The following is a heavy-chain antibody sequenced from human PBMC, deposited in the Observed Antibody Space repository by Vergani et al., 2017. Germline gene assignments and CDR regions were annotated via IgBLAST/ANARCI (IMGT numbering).Heavy chain of an antibody. J-gene: IGHJ4*02. CDR3: VPPQTDVLLWFVDPYYFDY. Sequence: EVQLLESGGGLVQPGGSLRLSCAASGFTFSSYAMSWVRQAPGKGLEWVSAISGSGGSTYYADSVKGRFTISRANSKNTLYLQMNSLRAEDTAVYYCVPPQTDVLLWFVDPYYFDYWGQGTLVTVSS. V-gene: IGHV3-23*01. D-gene: IGHD3-10*01. CDR2: ISGSGGST. CDR1: GFTFSSYA.